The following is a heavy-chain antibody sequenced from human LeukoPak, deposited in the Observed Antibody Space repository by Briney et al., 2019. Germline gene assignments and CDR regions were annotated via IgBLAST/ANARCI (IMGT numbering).Heavy chain of an antibody. V-gene: IGHV3-21*04. Sequence: PGGSLRLSCAASGFTFSSYSMNWVRQAPGKGLEWVSSISSRSSHIFYADSVKGRFTISRDNSKNTLYLQMNSLRAEDTAVYYCASVGVSAGYWGQGTLVTVSS. CDR2: ISSRSSHI. J-gene: IGHJ4*02. CDR1: GFTFSSYS. CDR3: ASVGVSAGY. D-gene: IGHD2-15*01.